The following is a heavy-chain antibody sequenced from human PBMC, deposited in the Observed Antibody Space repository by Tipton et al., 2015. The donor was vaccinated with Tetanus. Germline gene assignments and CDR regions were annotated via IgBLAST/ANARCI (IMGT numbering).Heavy chain of an antibody. V-gene: IGHV3-33*01. Sequence: SLRLSCAASGFIFSSYGIHWVRQAPGKGLEWLAVSWYDGTDKYYADSVKGRFTISRDNSKNTLYLQMNSLRAGETALYYCAGEADCSGGSCFSGGFGTWGQGTQVTVSS. CDR3: AGEADCSGGSCFSGGFGT. CDR2: SWYDGTDK. J-gene: IGHJ5*02. CDR1: GFIFSSYG. D-gene: IGHD2-15*01.